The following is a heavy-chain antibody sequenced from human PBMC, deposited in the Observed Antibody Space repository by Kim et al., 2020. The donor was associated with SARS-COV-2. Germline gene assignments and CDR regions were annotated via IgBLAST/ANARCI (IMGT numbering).Heavy chain of an antibody. Sequence: GGSLRLSCAASGFTFSSYAMSWVRQAPGKGLEWVSAISGSGGSTYYADSVKGRFTISRDNSKNTLYLQMNSLRAEDTAVYYCAKDLFFGADDSSGYYPEWFDPWGQGTLVTVSS. CDR3: AKDLFFGADDSSGYYPEWFDP. CDR2: ISGSGGST. CDR1: GFTFSSYA. V-gene: IGHV3-23*01. D-gene: IGHD3-22*01. J-gene: IGHJ5*02.